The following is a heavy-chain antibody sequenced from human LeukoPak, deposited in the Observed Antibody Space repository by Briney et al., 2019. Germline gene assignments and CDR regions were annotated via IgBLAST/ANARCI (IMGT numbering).Heavy chain of an antibody. V-gene: IGHV1-69*13. Sequence: SVKVSCKASGGTFSSYAISWVRQAPGQGLEWMGGIIPIFGTANYAQKFQGRVTITADESTSTAYMELSSLRSEDTAVYYCARHYYDSSGYYYGYKAEYLQHWGQGTLVTVSS. CDR1: GGTFSSYA. J-gene: IGHJ1*01. CDR3: ARHYYDSSGYYYGYKAEYLQH. CDR2: IIPIFGTA. D-gene: IGHD3-22*01.